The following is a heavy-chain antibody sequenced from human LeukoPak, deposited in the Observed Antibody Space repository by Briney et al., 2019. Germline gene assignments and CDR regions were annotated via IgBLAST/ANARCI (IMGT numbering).Heavy chain of an antibody. Sequence: GASVKVSCKASGYTFTSYDINWVRQATGQGLEWMGWMNPNSGNTGYAQKFQGRVTMTRNTSISTAYMELSSLRSEDTAVYYCARGPKREYSGYDRARRGMYYYYGMDVWGQGTTVTVSS. V-gene: IGHV1-8*01. CDR1: GYTFTSYD. CDR3: ARGPKREYSGYDRARRGMYYYYGMDV. J-gene: IGHJ6*02. CDR2: MNPNSGNT. D-gene: IGHD5-12*01.